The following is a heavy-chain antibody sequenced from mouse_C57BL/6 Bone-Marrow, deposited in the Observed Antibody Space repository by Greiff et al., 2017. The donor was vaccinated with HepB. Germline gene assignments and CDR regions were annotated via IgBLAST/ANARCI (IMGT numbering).Heavy chain of an antibody. CDR3: ARWIYDYPAWFAY. V-gene: IGHV1-64*01. Sequence: QVQLKQPGAELVKPGASVKLSCKASGYTFTSYWMHWVKQRPGQGLEWIGMIHPNSGSTNYNEKFKSKATLTVDKSSSTAYMQLSSLTSEDSAVYYCARWIYDYPAWFAYWGQGTLVTVSA. CDR1: GYTFTSYW. J-gene: IGHJ3*01. D-gene: IGHD2-4*01. CDR2: IHPNSGST.